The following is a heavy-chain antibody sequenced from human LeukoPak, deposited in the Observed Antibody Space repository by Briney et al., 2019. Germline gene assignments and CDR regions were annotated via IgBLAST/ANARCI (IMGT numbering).Heavy chain of an antibody. CDR2: IYSGGSA. CDR3: AKSYYYGPMDV. CDR1: GFTVSSNY. Sequence: GGSLRLSCAASGFTVSSNYMSWVRQAPGKGLEWVSVIYSGGSAYYADSVKGRFTISRDNSKNTLYLQMNSLRAEDTAVYYCAKSYYYGPMDVWGQGTTVTVSS. D-gene: IGHD3-10*01. V-gene: IGHV3-53*01. J-gene: IGHJ6*02.